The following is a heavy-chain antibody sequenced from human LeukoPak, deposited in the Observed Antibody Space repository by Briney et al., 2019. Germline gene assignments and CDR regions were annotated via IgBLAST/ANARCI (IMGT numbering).Heavy chain of an antibody. CDR2: ISSSGSTI. D-gene: IGHD4-23*01. CDR3: ARVKTHGGNRWIDY. V-gene: IGHV3-11*04. CDR1: GFTFSDYY. J-gene: IGHJ4*02. Sequence: AGGSLRLSCAASGFTFSDYYMSWIRQAPGKGLEWVSYISSSGSTIYYADSVKGRFTISRDNAKNSLYLQMNSLRAEDTAVYYCARVKTHGGNRWIDYWGQGTLVTVSS.